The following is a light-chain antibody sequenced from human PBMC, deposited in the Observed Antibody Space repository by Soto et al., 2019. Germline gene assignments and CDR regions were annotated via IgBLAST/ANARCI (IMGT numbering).Light chain of an antibody. CDR1: QSVGRDY. Sequence: VLTQSPATLSLSPGESATLSCRGSQSVGRDYLAWYQQKTGQAPRVVIYNDSNRASGIPDRLSGSGSGTDFNLTISRLEPEDFAVYYCHKYAYAPWTCGQGTKVDIK. V-gene: IGKV3-20*01. CDR3: HKYAYAPWT. J-gene: IGKJ1*01. CDR2: NDS.